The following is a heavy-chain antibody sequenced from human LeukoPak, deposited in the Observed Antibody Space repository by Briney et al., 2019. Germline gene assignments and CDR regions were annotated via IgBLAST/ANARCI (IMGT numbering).Heavy chain of an antibody. V-gene: IGHV1-2*02. CDR3: ARDPPWDGYNHFDY. CDR1: GYTFTDYF. D-gene: IGHD5-24*01. CDR2: INPNSGDT. J-gene: IGHJ4*02. Sequence: ASVKVSCKASGYTFTDYFIHWVRQAPGQGLEWMGWINPNSGDTNYAQKFQARVTMTRGTSISTAYMELSRLRSDDTAVYYCARDPPWDGYNHFDYWGQGTLVTVSS.